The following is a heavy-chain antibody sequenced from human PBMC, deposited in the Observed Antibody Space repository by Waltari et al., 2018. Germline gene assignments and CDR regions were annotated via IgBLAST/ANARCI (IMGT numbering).Heavy chain of an antibody. J-gene: IGHJ6*02. CDR2: IYSGGKT. CDR3: ARTNFNHNNYYYYAMDV. CDR1: GFTASSHY. Sequence: DVQLVESGGGLVQPGGSQRLSCVVSGFTASSHYMSWVRQAPGKGLEWVSAIYSGGKTYYAASVKGRFTISRDASKNTLDLQMESLRGEDTAIYYCARTNFNHNNYYYYAMDVWGRGTTVTV. D-gene: IGHD3-3*01. V-gene: IGHV3-66*01.